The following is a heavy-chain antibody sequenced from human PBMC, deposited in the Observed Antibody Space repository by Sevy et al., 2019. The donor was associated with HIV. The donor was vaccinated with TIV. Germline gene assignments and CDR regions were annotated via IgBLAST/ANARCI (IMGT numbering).Heavy chain of an antibody. CDR2: ISHDGINE. CDR1: EFSFSYYG. V-gene: IGHV3-30*18. J-gene: IGHJ6*02. D-gene: IGHD1-26*01. Sequence: GGSLRLSCIGSEFSFSYYGIHWVRQSPGKGLDWVALISHDGINEYYADSVKGRFTISRDNSKNTVYLEMNSLRNEDTAIYFCANAYSGSYSHSYRYALDVWGQGTTVTVSS. CDR3: ANAYSGSYSHSYRYALDV.